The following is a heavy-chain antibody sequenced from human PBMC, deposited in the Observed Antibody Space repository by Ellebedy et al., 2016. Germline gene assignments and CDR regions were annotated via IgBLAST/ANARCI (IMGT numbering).Heavy chain of an antibody. D-gene: IGHD3-10*01. Sequence: SETLSLXXTVSGGSISSGDYYWSWIRQPPGKGLEWIGYIYYSGSTYYNPSLKSRVTISVDTSKNQFSLKLSSVTAADTAVYYCARHYGSGSPQGAGSWGQGTLVTVSS. V-gene: IGHV4-30-4*02. J-gene: IGHJ4*02. CDR1: GGSISSGDYY. CDR3: ARHYGSGSPQGAGS. CDR2: IYYSGST.